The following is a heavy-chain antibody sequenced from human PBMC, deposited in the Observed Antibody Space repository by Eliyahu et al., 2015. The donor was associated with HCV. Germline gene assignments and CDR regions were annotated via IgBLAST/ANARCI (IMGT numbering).Heavy chain of an antibody. J-gene: IGHJ4*02. CDR3: ARGGGDIVATIVIRVSFDY. Sequence: QVQLVQSGAEVKKPGASVKVSCKASGYTFTSYGISWVRQAPGQGLEWMGWISAYNGXTNXAQKLQGRVTMTTDTSTSTAYMELRSLRSDDTAVYYCARGGGDIVATIVIRVSFDYWGQGTLVTVSS. D-gene: IGHD5-12*01. CDR2: ISAYNGXT. CDR1: GYTFTSYG. V-gene: IGHV1-18*01.